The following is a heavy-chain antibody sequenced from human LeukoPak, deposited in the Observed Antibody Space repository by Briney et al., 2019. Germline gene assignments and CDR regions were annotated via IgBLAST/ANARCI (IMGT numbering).Heavy chain of an antibody. J-gene: IGHJ4*02. V-gene: IGHV4-59*01. CDR2: IYYSGST. CDR3: GRGVGATSYFDY. CDR1: GGSTSSYY. Sequence: PSETLSLTCTVSGGSTSSYYWSWIRQPPGKGLEWIGYIYYSGSTNYNPSLKSRVTVSVPTSKNQFSLKLSPVTAADTAVYYCGRGVGATSYFDYWGQGTLVTVSS. D-gene: IGHD1-26*01.